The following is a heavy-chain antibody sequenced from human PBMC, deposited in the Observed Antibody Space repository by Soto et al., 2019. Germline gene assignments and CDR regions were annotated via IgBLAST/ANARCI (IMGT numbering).Heavy chain of an antibody. CDR3: ARDPTLSSTSCYSCMDV. J-gene: IGHJ6*02. CDR2: INPNSGGT. V-gene: IGHV1-2*02. D-gene: IGHD2-2*01. CDR1: GYTFTGYY. Sequence: GASVKVSCKASGYTFTGYYMHWVRQAPGQGLEWMGWINPNSGGTNYAQKFQGRVTMTRDTSISTAYMELSRLRSDDTAVYYCARDPTLSSTSCYSCMDVWGQGTTVTVSS.